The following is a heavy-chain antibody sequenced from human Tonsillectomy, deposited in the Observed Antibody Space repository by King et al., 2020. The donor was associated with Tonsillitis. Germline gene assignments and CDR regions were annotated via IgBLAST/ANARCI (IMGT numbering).Heavy chain of an antibody. V-gene: IGHV4-4*07. CDR3: ASEGTYFYSMVV. D-gene: IGHD1-1*01. CDR1: GGSISTYY. CDR2: VHTSGST. Sequence: QLQESGPGLVKPSETLSLTCTVSGGSISTYYWNWMRQPAGKGLEWIGRVHTSGSTNYNPSLKSRVTMSVDTSKNQFSLRLNTVTAADTAVYYCASEGTYFYSMVVWGQGTTVTVSS. J-gene: IGHJ6*02.